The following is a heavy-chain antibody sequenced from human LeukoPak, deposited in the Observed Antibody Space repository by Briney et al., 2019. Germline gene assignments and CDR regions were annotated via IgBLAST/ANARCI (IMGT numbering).Heavy chain of an antibody. Sequence: GASVKVSCKASGYTFTGYYMHWVRQAPGQGLEWMGRINPNSGVTNYAQKFQGRVTMTRDTSISTAYMELSRLRSDDTAVYYCARVGYSSLAFDIWGQGTMVTVSS. D-gene: IGHD5-18*01. V-gene: IGHV1-2*06. CDR1: GYTFTGYY. CDR3: ARVGYSSLAFDI. J-gene: IGHJ3*02. CDR2: INPNSGVT.